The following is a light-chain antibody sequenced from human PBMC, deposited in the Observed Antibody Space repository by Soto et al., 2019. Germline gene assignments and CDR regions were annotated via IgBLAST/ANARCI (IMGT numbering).Light chain of an antibody. Sequence: QSVLTQPPSASGSPGQSVTISCTGTSSDVGAYNYVSWYQQHPGKAPKLLIYGVTKRPSGVPDRFSGSKSGNTASLTVSGLQAEDEAEYYCSSYTGNNNLVVFGGGTQLTVL. CDR3: SSYTGNNNLVV. CDR2: GVT. V-gene: IGLV2-8*01. CDR1: SSDVGAYNY. J-gene: IGLJ2*01.